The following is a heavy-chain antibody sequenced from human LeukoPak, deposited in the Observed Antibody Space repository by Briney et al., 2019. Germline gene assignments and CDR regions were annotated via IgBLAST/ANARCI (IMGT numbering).Heavy chain of an antibody. CDR1: GYTLTAYY. CDR2: INPTKDET. D-gene: IGHD3-3*01. V-gene: IGHV1-2*02. Sequence: ASVKVSCKASGYTLTAYYIHWVRQAPGQGLEWMGWINPTKDETYYGQKFRDRITLTRDTSNNTAYMRLRGLRSDDTAIYYCARGPVFSSGYYAMNWFDPWGQGTLVTVSS. CDR3: ARGPVFSSGYYAMNWFDP. J-gene: IGHJ5*02.